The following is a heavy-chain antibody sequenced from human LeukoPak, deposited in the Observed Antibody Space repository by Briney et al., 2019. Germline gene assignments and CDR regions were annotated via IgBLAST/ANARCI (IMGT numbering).Heavy chain of an antibody. J-gene: IGHJ4*02. D-gene: IGHD3-10*01. V-gene: IGHV4-59*08. CDR3: ARQYYNGASGSDY. Sequence: PSETLSLTCSVSGGSMNSYYWSWIRQSPGKGLEWIGYIYYSGSTNYNPSLKSRVTISVDTSKNQFSLKLSSVTAADTAVYYCARQYYNGASGSDYWGQGSLVTVSS. CDR1: GGSMNSYY. CDR2: IYYSGST.